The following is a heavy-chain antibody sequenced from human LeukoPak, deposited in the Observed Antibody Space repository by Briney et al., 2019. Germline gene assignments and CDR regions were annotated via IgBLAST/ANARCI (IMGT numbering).Heavy chain of an antibody. CDR2: INPNGCGT. CDR3: ARERKPGYCSSASCPPPFFDF. D-gene: IGHD2-2*01. J-gene: IGHJ4*02. Sequence: ASVNVSCKASGYRFTTYYMLWVRLAPGQGLEWMGLINPNGCGTSYEHGFQGRVTMTRGMSTSTVYPELISLRSEDTAVYFCARERKPGYCSSASCPPPFFDFWGQGTLVTVSS. CDR1: GYRFTTYY. V-gene: IGHV1-46*01.